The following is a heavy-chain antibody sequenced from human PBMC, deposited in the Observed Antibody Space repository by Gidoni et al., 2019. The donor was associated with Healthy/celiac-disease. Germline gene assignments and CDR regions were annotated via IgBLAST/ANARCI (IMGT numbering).Heavy chain of an antibody. D-gene: IGHD5-18*01. V-gene: IGHV1-2*02. CDR2: INPNSGGT. J-gene: IGHJ4*02. CDR3: ARIHVDTAMVSGDY. CDR1: GDTLTGYY. Sequence: QVQLVQSGAEVKKPGASVKVSCKASGDTLTGYYMHWVRQAPGKGLGWRGWINPNSGGTNYAQKFQGRVTMTRYTSISTAYMELSRLRSDDTAVYYCARIHVDTAMVSGDYWGQGTLVTVSS.